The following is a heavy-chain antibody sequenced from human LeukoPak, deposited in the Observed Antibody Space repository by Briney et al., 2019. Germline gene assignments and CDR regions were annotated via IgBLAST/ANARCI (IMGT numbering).Heavy chain of an antibody. V-gene: IGHV3-7*01. D-gene: IGHD3-22*01. Sequence: GGSLRLSCAASGFTFSSYWMTWVRQAPGKGLEWVANIKQDGSAKYYVDSLRGRFSISRDNVKNSLFLQMNSLSAENTAVYYCARCPYDSSGYYSVPSHLDYWGQGTLVTVSS. J-gene: IGHJ4*02. CDR3: ARCPYDSSGYYSVPSHLDY. CDR1: GFTFSSYW. CDR2: IKQDGSAK.